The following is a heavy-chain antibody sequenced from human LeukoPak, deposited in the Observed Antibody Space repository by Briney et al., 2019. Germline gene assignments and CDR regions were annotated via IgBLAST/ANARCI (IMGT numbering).Heavy chain of an antibody. Sequence: ASVKVSCKASGYTFTSYYMHWVRQAPGQGLEWMGIINPSGGSTSYTQKFQGRVTMTRDTSTSTVYMELSSLRSEDTAVYYCATGGLRLGELSLFWGQGTLVTVSS. CDR1: GYTFTSYY. V-gene: IGHV1-46*01. CDR3: ATGGLRLGELSLF. CDR2: INPSGGST. J-gene: IGHJ4*02. D-gene: IGHD3-16*02.